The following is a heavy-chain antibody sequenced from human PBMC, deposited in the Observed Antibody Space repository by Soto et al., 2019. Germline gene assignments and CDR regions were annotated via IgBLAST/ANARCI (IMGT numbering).Heavy chain of an antibody. Sequence: QLQLQESGSGLVKPSQTLSLTCAVSGGSISSGGYSWSWIRQPPGKGLEWIGYIYHSGSTNYNPSLQSRVTISVDRAKNQFSLKLSSVTAADTAVYYCAAGGGLPRYSWGQGTLVSVSS. CDR3: AAGGGLPRYS. D-gene: IGHD5-12*01. CDR2: IYHSGST. J-gene: IGHJ4*02. V-gene: IGHV4-30-2*01. CDR1: GGSISSGGYS.